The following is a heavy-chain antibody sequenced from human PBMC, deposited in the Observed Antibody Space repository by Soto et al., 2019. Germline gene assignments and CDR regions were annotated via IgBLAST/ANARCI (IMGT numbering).Heavy chain of an antibody. V-gene: IGHV4-4*07. CDR3: ARDREGYYYGSGGYSSLWGALRGGPLAYYYYGMDV. D-gene: IGHD3-10*01. Sequence: SETLSLTCTVSGGSISSYYWSWIRQPAGKGLEWIGRIYTSGSTNYNPSLKSRVTMSVDTSKNQFSLKLSSVTAADTAVYYCARDREGYYYGSGGYSSLWGALRGGPLAYYYYGMDVWGQGTTVTVSS. J-gene: IGHJ6*02. CDR1: GGSISSYY. CDR2: IYTSGST.